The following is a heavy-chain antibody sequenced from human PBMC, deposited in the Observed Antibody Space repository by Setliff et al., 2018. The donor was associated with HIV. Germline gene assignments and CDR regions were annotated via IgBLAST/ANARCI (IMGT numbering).Heavy chain of an antibody. Sequence: PGGSLRLSCAATGFTFSSYVLHWVRQAPGKGLEWVAVMSTGGGIKICADSVKGRFTISRDNAKNSLYLQMNSLRAEDTAVYYCARDPRPKFWSGNSPFDYWGQGTLVTVSS. CDR2: MSTGGGIK. CDR3: ARDPRPKFWSGNSPFDY. V-gene: IGHV3-30-3*01. CDR1: GFTFSSYV. J-gene: IGHJ4*02. D-gene: IGHD3-3*01.